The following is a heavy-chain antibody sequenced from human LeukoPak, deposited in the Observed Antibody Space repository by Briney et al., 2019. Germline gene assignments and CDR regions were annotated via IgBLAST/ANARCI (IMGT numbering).Heavy chain of an antibody. CDR2: ISSSSSYI. D-gene: IGHD3-9*01. Sequence: GGSLRLSCAASGFTFSSYSMNWVRQAPGKGLEWVSSISSSSSYIYYADSVKGRFTISRDNAKNSLYLQMNSLRAEDTAVYYCARAFAWGILTGDPYYGMDVWGQGTTVTVSS. J-gene: IGHJ6*02. CDR3: ARAFAWGILTGDPYYGMDV. V-gene: IGHV3-21*01. CDR1: GFTFSSYS.